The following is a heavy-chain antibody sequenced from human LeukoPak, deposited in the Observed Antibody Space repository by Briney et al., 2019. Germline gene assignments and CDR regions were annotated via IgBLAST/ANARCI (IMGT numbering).Heavy chain of an antibody. V-gene: IGHV4-59*01. Sequence: PSETLSLTCTVPGGSISSYYWSWIRQPPGKGLEWIGYIYYSGSTNYNPSLKSRVTISVDTSKNQFSLKLSSVTAADTAVYYCAGGVSAPLDYWGQGTLVTVSS. D-gene: IGHD3-16*01. CDR2: IYYSGST. J-gene: IGHJ4*02. CDR1: GGSISSYY. CDR3: AGGVSAPLDY.